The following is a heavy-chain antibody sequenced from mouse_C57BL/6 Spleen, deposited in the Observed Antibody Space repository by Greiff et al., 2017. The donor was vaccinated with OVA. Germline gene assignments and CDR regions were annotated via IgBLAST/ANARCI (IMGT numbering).Heavy chain of an antibody. J-gene: IGHJ3*01. D-gene: IGHD2-12*01. Sequence: EVQLQQSGPELVKPGASVKLSCKASGYTFTDYYMNWVKQSHGKSLEWIGDINPNNGGTSYNQKFKGKATLTVDKSSSTAYMELRSLTSEDSAVDYCARALYCYVVRFAYWGQGTLVTVSA. CDR1: GYTFTDYY. CDR3: ARALYCYVVRFAY. V-gene: IGHV1-26*01. CDR2: INPNNGGT.